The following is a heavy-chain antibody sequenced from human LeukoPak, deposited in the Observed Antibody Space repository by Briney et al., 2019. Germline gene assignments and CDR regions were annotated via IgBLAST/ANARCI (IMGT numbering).Heavy chain of an antibody. J-gene: IGHJ6*03. CDR1: GFTFSSYS. CDR3: GRAGPVTKDHFIDV. D-gene: IGHD2-2*01. Sequence: GGSLRLSCAASGFTFSSYSMNWVRQAPGKGLEWVSPISSSSSYIYYADSVKGRFTISRDNAKNSLFLQMNSLSAEDTAVYYCGRAGPVTKDHFIDVWGKGTTVTVSS. CDR2: ISSSSSYI. V-gene: IGHV3-21*01.